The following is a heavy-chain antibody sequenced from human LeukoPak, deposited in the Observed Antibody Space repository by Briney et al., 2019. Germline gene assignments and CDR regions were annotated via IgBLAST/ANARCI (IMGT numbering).Heavy chain of an antibody. CDR1: GGSISSYY. CDR3: ARDYYYGMDV. V-gene: IGHV4-59*01. J-gene: IGHJ6*02. Sequence: SETLSLTCTVSGGSISSYYWSWIRQPPGKGLEWVGYIYYSGSTNYNPSLKSRVTISVDTSKNQFSLKLSSVTAADTAVYYCARDYYYGMDVWGQGTTVTVSS. CDR2: IYYSGST.